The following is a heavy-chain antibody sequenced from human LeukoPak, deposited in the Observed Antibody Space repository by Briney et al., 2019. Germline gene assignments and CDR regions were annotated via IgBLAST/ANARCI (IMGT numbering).Heavy chain of an antibody. CDR3: SRDWDGGFDFNTFNI. D-gene: IGHD5-12*01. CDR1: GASVSASGQY. CDR2: LHFSGST. V-gene: IGHV4-39*07. Sequence: SETLFLTCTVSGASVSASGQYWGWIRQPPGKGLEWVATLHFSGSTYYETSLKSRFTISVDTSKNQFSLKLNSVTSSDAAVYSCSRDWDGGFDFNTFNIWGLGTMVTVSS. J-gene: IGHJ3*02.